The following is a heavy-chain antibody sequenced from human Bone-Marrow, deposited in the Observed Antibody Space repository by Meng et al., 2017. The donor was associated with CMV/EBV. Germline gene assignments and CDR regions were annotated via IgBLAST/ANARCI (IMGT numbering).Heavy chain of an antibody. CDR3: AGAFHPNYDILTGYYSLGGY. Sequence: GGSLRLSCAASGFSFSSYEMNWVRQAPGKGLEWVSYIDNGGDTIYYADSVKGRFTISRDNAKNSLYLQMNSLRAEDTAVYYCAGAFHPNYDILTGYYSLGGYWGQGTLVTVSS. V-gene: IGHV3-48*03. D-gene: IGHD3-9*01. CDR2: IDNGGDTI. CDR1: GFSFSSYE. J-gene: IGHJ4*02.